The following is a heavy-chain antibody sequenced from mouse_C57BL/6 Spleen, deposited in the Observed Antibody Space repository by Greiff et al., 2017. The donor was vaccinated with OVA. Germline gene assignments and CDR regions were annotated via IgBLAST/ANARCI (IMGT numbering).Heavy chain of an antibody. CDR1: GFTFSSYA. J-gene: IGHJ3*01. Sequence: EVKLVESGGGLVKPGGSLKLSCAASGFTFSSYAMSWVRQTPEKRLEWVATISDGGSYTYYPDNVKGRFTISRDNAKNNLYLQMNHLKSEDTAMYYCARDPGPLYDYDAWFAYWGQGTLVTVSA. V-gene: IGHV5-4*01. D-gene: IGHD2-4*01. CDR3: ARDPGPLYDYDAWFAY. CDR2: ISDGGSYT.